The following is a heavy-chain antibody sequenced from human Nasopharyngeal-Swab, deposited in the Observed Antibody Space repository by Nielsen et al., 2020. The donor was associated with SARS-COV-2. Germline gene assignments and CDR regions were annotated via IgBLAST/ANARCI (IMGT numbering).Heavy chain of an antibody. J-gene: IGHJ4*02. CDR3: AKDPRGTIFGPTGY. CDR2: ISGSGGST. V-gene: IGHV3-23*01. Sequence: GESLKISCAASGFTFSSYAMSWVRQAPGKGLEWVSAISGSGGSTYYAGSVKGRFTISRDNSKNTLYLQMNSLRAEDTAVYYCAKDPRGTIFGPTGYWGQGTLVTVSS. CDR1: GFTFSSYA. D-gene: IGHD3-3*01.